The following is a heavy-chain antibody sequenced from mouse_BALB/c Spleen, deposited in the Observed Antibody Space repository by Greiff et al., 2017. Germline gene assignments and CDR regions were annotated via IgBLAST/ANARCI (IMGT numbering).Heavy chain of an antibody. V-gene: IGHV4-2*02. Sequence: EVKLVESGGGLVQPGGSLNLSCAASGFDFSRYWMSWARQAPGKGQEWIGEINPGSSTINYTPSLKDKFIISRDNAKNTLYLQMSKVRSEDTALYYCARGGNYWYFDVWGAGTTVTVSS. CDR3: ARGGNYWYFDV. CDR2: INPGSSTI. J-gene: IGHJ1*01. CDR1: GFDFSRYW. D-gene: IGHD2-1*01.